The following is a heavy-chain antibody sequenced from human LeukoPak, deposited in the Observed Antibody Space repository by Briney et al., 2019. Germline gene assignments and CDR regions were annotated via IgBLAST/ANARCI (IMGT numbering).Heavy chain of an antibody. V-gene: IGHV1-18*01. J-gene: IGHJ3*02. Sequence: ASVKVSCKASGYTFTSYGISWVRQAPGQGLEWMGWISAYNGNTNYAQKLQGRVTMTTDTSTSTAYMELRSLRSDDTAVYYCATDPQGGATGAFDIWGQGTMVTVSS. CDR3: ATDPQGGATGAFDI. CDR2: ISAYNGNT. D-gene: IGHD1-26*01. CDR1: GYTFTSYG.